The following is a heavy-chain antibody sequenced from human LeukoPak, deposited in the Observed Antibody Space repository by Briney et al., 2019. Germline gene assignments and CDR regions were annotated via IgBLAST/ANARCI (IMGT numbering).Heavy chain of an antibody. V-gene: IGHV4-39*01. CDR2: IYYSGSP. D-gene: IGHD1-1*01. J-gene: IGHJ4*02. Sequence: SETLSLTCTVSGDSINSSDYYWAWIRQPPGKGLECIGSIYYSGSPYYNPSLKSRVTISVDTSKNQFSLRLCSVTAADTAVYYCATWRTAKTGFDYWGQGTLVTVSS. CDR3: ATWRTAKTGFDY. CDR1: GDSINSSDYY.